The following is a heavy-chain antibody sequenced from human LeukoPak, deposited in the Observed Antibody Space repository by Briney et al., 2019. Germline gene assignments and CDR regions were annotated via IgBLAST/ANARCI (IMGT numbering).Heavy chain of an antibody. Sequence: GGSLRLSCAASGFTFSGYLMSWVRQAPGKGLEWVANIKEDGGEKYYVDSVKGRFTISRDNAQNSLYLQMNSLRDEDTAVYYCARPRSLRGIDYWGPGTMVTVST. CDR3: ARPRSLRGIDY. D-gene: IGHD5/OR15-5a*01. J-gene: IGHJ4*02. V-gene: IGHV3-7*01. CDR1: GFTFSGYL. CDR2: IKEDGGEK.